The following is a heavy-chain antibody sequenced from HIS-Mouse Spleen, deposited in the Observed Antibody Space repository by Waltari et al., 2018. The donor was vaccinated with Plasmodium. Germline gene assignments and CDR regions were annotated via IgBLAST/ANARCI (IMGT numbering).Heavy chain of an antibody. Sequence: EVQLVESGGGLVQPGGSLRLSCEASGFTFSSYWMGWVLQAPVKGLEWVANIKQDGSEKYYVDSVKGRFTISRDNAKNSLYLQMNSLRAEDTAVYYCASSWYWYFDLWGRGTLVTVSS. V-gene: IGHV3-7*01. CDR1: GFTFSSYW. J-gene: IGHJ2*01. CDR3: ASSWYWYFDL. D-gene: IGHD6-13*01. CDR2: IKQDGSEK.